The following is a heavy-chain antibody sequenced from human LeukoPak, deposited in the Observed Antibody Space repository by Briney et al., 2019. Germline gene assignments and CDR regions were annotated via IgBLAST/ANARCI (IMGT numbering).Heavy chain of an antibody. CDR1: GYTFTSYD. J-gene: IGHJ6*03. D-gene: IGHD3-9*01. V-gene: IGHV1-8*01. CDR3: ARGARYFDWLLQVYYYYYYMDV. CDR2: MNPNSGNT. Sequence: GASVKVSCKASGYTFTSYDINWVRQATGQGLEWMGWMNPNSGNTGYAQKFQGRVTMTRNTSISTAYMELSSLRSEDTAVYYCARGARYFDWLLQVYYYYYYMDVWGKGTTVTISS.